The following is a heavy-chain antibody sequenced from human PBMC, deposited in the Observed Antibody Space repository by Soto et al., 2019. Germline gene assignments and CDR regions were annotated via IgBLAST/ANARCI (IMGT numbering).Heavy chain of an antibody. CDR1: GYTFTSYA. V-gene: IGHV1-3*01. Sequence: SVKVSCKASGYTFTSYAMHWVRQAPGQRLEWMGWINAGNGNTKYSQKFQGRVTITRDTSASTAYMELSSLRSEDTAVYYCARVRNSGYDIYFDYWGQGTLVTVSS. CDR2: INAGNGNT. CDR3: ARVRNSGYDIYFDY. J-gene: IGHJ4*02. D-gene: IGHD5-12*01.